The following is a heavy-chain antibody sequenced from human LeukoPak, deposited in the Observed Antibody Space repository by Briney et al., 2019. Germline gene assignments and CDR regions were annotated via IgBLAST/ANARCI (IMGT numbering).Heavy chain of an antibody. J-gene: IGHJ4*02. CDR2: IRYDGSNK. CDR1: GFTFSSYG. Sequence: GGSLRLSCAASGFTFSSYGMHWVRQAPGKGLEWVAVIRYDGSNKYYADSVKGRFTISRDNSKNTLYLQMNSLRAEDTAVYYCARRSIAAADSHFDYWGQGTLVTVSS. CDR3: ARRSIAAADSHFDY. V-gene: IGHV3-33*01. D-gene: IGHD6-13*01.